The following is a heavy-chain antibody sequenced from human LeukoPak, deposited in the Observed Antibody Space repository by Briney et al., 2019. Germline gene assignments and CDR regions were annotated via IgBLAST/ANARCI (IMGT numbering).Heavy chain of an antibody. J-gene: IGHJ5*02. V-gene: IGHV4-34*01. CDR2: INHSGST. CDR3: ATVPLGASNWFDP. Sequence: PSETLSLTCAVYGGSFSGYYWSWIRQPPGKGLEWIGEINHSGSTNYNPSLKSRVTISVDTSKNQFSLKLSSVTAADTAVYYCATVPLGASNWFDPWGQGTLVTVSS. CDR1: GGSFSGYY. D-gene: IGHD3-16*02.